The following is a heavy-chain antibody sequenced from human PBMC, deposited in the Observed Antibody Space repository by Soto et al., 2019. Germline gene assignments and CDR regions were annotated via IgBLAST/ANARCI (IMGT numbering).Heavy chain of an antibody. CDR2: IWYDGSNK. D-gene: IGHD6-13*01. CDR1: GFTFSSYG. Sequence: GGSLRLSCAASGFTFSSYGMHWVRQAPGKGLEWVAVIWYDGSNKYYADSVKGRFTISRDNSKNTLYLQMNSLRAEDTAVYYCAREYIAAHYYYYGMDVWGQGTTVTVSS. V-gene: IGHV3-33*01. CDR3: AREYIAAHYYYYGMDV. J-gene: IGHJ6*02.